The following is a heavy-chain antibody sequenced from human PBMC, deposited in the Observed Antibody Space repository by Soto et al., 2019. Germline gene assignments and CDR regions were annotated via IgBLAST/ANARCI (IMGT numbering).Heavy chain of an antibody. Sequence: QLHLVQSGAEVKKPGSSVKVSCKASGGTFSSYTISWVRQAPGQGLEWLGRIIPMFGTLYYAQKFQGRPTIAADSSTSRAYMELSTLRSDDTAVYYCARKVASSDAAFDIWGPGTMVTVSS. CDR3: ARKVASSDAAFDI. CDR2: IIPMFGTL. D-gene: IGHD6-6*01. J-gene: IGHJ3*02. V-gene: IGHV1-69*06. CDR1: GGTFSSYT.